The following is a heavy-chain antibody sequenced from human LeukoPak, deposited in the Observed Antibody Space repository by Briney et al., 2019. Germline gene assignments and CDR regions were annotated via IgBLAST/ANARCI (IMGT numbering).Heavy chain of an antibody. CDR3: AKDFGAAVAGTGGALDV. CDR2: DHI. V-gene: IGHV3-9*01. D-gene: IGHD6-19*01. CDR1: GFTFDDFD. Sequence: PGGSLRLFCEGPGFTFDDFDIDWGRPAPGEGPGWVSSDHINSADSVKGRFAVSRDNAKNSVYLQINSVRPEDTAWYSCAKDFGAAVAGTGGALDVWGQGVMVTVSS. J-gene: IGHJ3*01.